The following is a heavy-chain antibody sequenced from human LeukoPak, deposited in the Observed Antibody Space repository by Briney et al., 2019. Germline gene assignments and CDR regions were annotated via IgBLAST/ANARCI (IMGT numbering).Heavy chain of an antibody. CDR1: GFTFSSYS. Sequence: GGSLRLSCAASGFTFSSYSMNWVRQAPGKGLEWVSSISSSSSYIYYADSVKGRFTISRDNAKNSLYLQMNSLRAEDTAVYYCARDGFVRTTGPYYYGMDVWGQGTTVTVSS. D-gene: IGHD1-1*01. CDR3: ARDGFVRTTGPYYYGMDV. J-gene: IGHJ6*02. V-gene: IGHV3-21*01. CDR2: ISSSSSYI.